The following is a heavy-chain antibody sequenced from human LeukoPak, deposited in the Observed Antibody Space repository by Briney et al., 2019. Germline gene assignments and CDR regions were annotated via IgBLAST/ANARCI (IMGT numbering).Heavy chain of an antibody. CDR3: ARDVLIAADGVIRLDAFDI. Sequence: GGSLRLSCAASGFTFSSHNMNWVRQTPGKGLEWVSSISSSSSFIYYADSVKGRFTISRDNAKNSLYLQMNSLRAEDTAVYYCARDVLIAADGVIRLDAFDIWGQGTVVTVSS. CDR2: ISSSSSFI. J-gene: IGHJ3*02. CDR1: GFTFSSHN. D-gene: IGHD6-13*01. V-gene: IGHV3-21*01.